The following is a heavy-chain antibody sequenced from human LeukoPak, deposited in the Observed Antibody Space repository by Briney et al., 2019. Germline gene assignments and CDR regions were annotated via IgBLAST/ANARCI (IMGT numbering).Heavy chain of an antibody. V-gene: IGHV3-7*03. CDR3: ARAMDY. CDR2: INQDGSQK. J-gene: IGHJ4*02. Sequence: GGSLRPSCAASGFTFSDYWMNWVRQAPGKGLEWVANINQDGSQKHYVDSVKGRFTISRDNAKNSMYLQMNSLRVEDTAVYYCARAMDYWGPGTLVTVSS. CDR1: GFTFSDYW.